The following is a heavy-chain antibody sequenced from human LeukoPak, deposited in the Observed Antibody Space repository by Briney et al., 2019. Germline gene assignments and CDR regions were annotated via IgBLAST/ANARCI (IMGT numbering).Heavy chain of an antibody. J-gene: IGHJ4*02. CDR3: ARRGYYDSTMHLFDY. D-gene: IGHD3-22*01. CDR1: GFTFSSYE. CDR2: ISSSSSTI. V-gene: IGHV3-48*01. Sequence: GGSLRLSCAASGFTFSSYEMNWVRQAPGKGPEWISYISSSSSTIYYADSVKGRFTISRDNAKNSLYLQMNSLRAEETAMYYCARRGYYDSTMHLFDYWGQGTLVTVSS.